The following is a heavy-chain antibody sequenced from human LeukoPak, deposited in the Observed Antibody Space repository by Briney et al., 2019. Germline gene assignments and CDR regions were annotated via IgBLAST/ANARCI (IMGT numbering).Heavy chain of an antibody. D-gene: IGHD1-26*01. J-gene: IGHJ4*02. V-gene: IGHV3-64D*09. CDR2: IHDNGYNT. CDR3: VKDLSGSFSFDQ. Sequence: PGGCLRLSCSASGFTFSNFVMHWVRQAPGKGLAYDAFIHDNGYNTDYAGSVKGRFTVARDNSKHTLYPHTSSLRADHTPVHYFVKDLSGSFSFDQWGQGTQGTVS. CDR1: GFTFSNFV.